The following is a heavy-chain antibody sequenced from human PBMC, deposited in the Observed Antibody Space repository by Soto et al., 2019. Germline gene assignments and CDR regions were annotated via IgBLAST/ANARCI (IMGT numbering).Heavy chain of an antibody. CDR3: ARHPDYYDSSGYSGFDY. Sequence: GESLKISCKGSGYSFTGYWIGWVRQMPGKGLEWMGIIYPGDSDTRYSPSFQGQVTISADKSISTAYLQWSSLKASDTAMYYCARHPDYYDSSGYSGFDYWGQGTLVTVSS. J-gene: IGHJ4*02. D-gene: IGHD3-22*01. CDR1: GYSFTGYW. CDR2: IYPGDSDT. V-gene: IGHV5-51*01.